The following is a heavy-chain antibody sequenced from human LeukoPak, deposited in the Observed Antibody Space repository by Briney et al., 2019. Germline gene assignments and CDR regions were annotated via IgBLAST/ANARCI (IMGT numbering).Heavy chain of an antibody. CDR3: ARLNWVPGSTWPKIDS. CDR2: IYYSGST. J-gene: IGHJ4*02. D-gene: IGHD6-13*01. V-gene: IGHV4-59*08. CDR1: GGSISSYY. Sequence: PSETLSLTCTVSGGSISSYYWSWVRQPPGKGLEWSGYIYYSGSTNYNPSLKSRVTIPLDTSKNQFSLNMSSVTAADTAVYYCARLNWVPGSTWPKIDSWGEGTLVTVSS.